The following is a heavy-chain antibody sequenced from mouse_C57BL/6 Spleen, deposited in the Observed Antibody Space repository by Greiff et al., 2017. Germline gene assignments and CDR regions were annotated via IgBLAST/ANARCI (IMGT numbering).Heavy chain of an antibody. CDR2: INPNNGGT. V-gene: IGHV1-22*01. D-gene: IGHD1-1*01. Sequence: EVKLMESGPELVKPGASVKMSCKASGYTFTDYNMHWVKQSHGKSLEWIGYINPNNGGTSYNQKFKGKATLTVNKSSSTAYMELRSLTSEDSAVYYCARGMGSSYFDYWGQGTTLTVSS. CDR3: ARGMGSSYFDY. J-gene: IGHJ2*01. CDR1: GYTFTDYN.